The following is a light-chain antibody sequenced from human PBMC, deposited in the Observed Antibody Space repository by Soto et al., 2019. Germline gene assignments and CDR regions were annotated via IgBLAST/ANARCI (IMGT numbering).Light chain of an antibody. CDR2: LNNDGSH. J-gene: IGLJ3*02. Sequence: QPVLIQAPSASASLGDSVSLTCTLSSGHSNYAIAWHQQRPETGPRFLMKLNNDGSHVKGDDIPDRFSGSASGTQRYLTISGLQSEDEAEYYCQTWGTGIRVFGGGTKLTVL. CDR1: SGHSNYA. V-gene: IGLV4-69*01. CDR3: QTWGTGIRV.